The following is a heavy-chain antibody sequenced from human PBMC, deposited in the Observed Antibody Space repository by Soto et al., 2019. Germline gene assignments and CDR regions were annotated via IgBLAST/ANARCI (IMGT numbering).Heavy chain of an antibody. V-gene: IGHV4-34*01. CDR1: GGSFSGYY. CDR2: INHSGST. Sequence: SETLSLTCAVYGGSFSGYYWSWIRQPPGKGLEWIGEINHSGSTNYNPSLKSRVTISVETSKNQFSLKLSSVTAADTAVYYCARGPYAWSLDYWGQGTLVTVSS. D-gene: IGHD2-15*01. J-gene: IGHJ4*02. CDR3: ARGPYAWSLDY.